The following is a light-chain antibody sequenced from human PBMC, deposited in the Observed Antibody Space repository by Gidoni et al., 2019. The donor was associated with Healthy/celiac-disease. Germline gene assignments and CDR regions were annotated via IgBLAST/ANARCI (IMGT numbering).Light chain of an antibody. CDR3: QQYNSYPYT. J-gene: IGKJ2*01. CDR1: QSISSW. CDR2: KAS. V-gene: IGKV1-5*03. Sequence: DIQMTQSPSTLAASVGDRVTITCRASQSISSWLAWYQQKPGKAPKLLIYKASSLESGVPSRFSGSGSGTEFTLTISSLQPDDFATYYCQQYNSYPYTFGQGTKLEIK.